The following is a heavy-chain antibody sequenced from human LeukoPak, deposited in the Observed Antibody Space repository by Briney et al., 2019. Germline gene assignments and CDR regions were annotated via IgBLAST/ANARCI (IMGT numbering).Heavy chain of an antibody. CDR3: ARGGIGIAAAGSDP. J-gene: IGHJ5*02. CDR1: GGSISSGSYY. D-gene: IGHD6-13*01. CDR2: IYTSGST. Sequence: ASETLSLTCTVSGGSISSGSYYWSWIRQPAGKGLEWIVRIYTSGSTNYNPSLKSRVTISVDTSKNQFSLKLSSVTAADTAVYYCARGGIGIAAAGSDPWGQGTLVTVSS. V-gene: IGHV4-61*02.